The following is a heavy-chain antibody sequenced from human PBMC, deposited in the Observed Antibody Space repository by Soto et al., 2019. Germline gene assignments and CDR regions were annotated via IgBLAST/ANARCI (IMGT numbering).Heavy chain of an antibody. CDR2: VYYTGST. D-gene: IGHD5-18*01. V-gene: IGHV4-4*02. Sequence: PSETLSLTCVVSGGSISDSDWWSWVRQPPGKGLEWIGYVYYTGSTNYNPSLKSRLTISVDTSKNQISLKLGSVTAADTAVYYCATSPPAMVAPNIWGQGTLVTVSS. J-gene: IGHJ4*02. CDR1: GGSISDSDW. CDR3: ATSPPAMVAPNI.